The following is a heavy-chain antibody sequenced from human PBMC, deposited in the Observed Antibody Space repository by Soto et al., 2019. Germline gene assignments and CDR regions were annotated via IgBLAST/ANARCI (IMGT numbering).Heavy chain of an antibody. J-gene: IGHJ6*02. CDR3: ASGPNYDFWSGSDYGMDV. D-gene: IGHD3-3*01. CDR1: GGSISSGDYY. Sequence: QVQLQESGPGQVKPSQTLSLTCTVSGGSISSGDYYWSWIRQPPGKGLEWIGYIYYSGSTYYNPSLKSRVTISVDTSKNQFSLKLSSVTAADTAVYYCASGPNYDFWSGSDYGMDVWGQGTTVTVSS. V-gene: IGHV4-30-4*01. CDR2: IYYSGST.